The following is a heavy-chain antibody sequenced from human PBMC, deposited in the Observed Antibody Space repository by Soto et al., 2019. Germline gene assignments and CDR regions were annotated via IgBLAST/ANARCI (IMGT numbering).Heavy chain of an antibody. CDR2: INHSGST. D-gene: IGHD3-10*01. J-gene: IGHJ4*02. CDR3: ARGRSTYYYDSGSYFDY. Sequence: PSETLSLTCAVYGGSFSGYYWSWIRQPPGKGLEWIGEINHSGSTNYNPSLKSRVTISVDTSKNQFSLKLSSVTAADTAVYYCARGRSTYYYDSGSYFDYWGQGTLVTVSS. V-gene: IGHV4-34*01. CDR1: GGSFSGYY.